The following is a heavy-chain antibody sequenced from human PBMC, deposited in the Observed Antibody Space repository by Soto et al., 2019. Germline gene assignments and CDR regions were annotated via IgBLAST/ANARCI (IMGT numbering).Heavy chain of an antibody. Sequence: GGSLRLSCAASGFTFSNAWMNWVRQAPGKGLEWVGRIKSKTDGGTTDYAAPVKGRFTISRDDSKNTLYLQMNSLKTDDTAVYYCTTAPHYHVHWYYYVMDVWGQGTTVTVSS. J-gene: IGHJ6*02. CDR3: TTAPHYHVHWYYYVMDV. D-gene: IGHD3-10*02. V-gene: IGHV3-15*07. CDR2: IKSKTDGGTT. CDR1: GFTFSNAW.